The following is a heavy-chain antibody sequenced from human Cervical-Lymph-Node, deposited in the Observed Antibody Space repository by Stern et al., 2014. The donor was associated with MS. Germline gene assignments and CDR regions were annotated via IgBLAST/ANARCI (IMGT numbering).Heavy chain of an antibody. CDR3: ARSFDPGFYSYFGMNV. D-gene: IGHD3-9*01. Sequence: VQLVESGGGVVQPGRSLRLSCTASGFTFSSYAMHWVRQAPGKGLEWVAVISYDGSNNYAASVKGRFVISRDNSKNTLFLQMNSLRPEDTAVYYCARSFDPGFYSYFGMNVWGQGTTVTVAS. J-gene: IGHJ6*02. CDR2: ISYDGSN. CDR1: GFTFSSYA. V-gene: IGHV3-30*09.